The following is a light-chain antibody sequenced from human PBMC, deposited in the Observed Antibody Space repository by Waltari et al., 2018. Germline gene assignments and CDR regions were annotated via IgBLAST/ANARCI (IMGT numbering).Light chain of an antibody. CDR1: QSISTY. Sequence: DIQMTQSPSSLSASLGDRVTITCRASQSISTYLNWFQHKPVQAPKLLIYAASSLQSGGPSRFRGGGSGTDFTLTITSLQPEDFATYYCHQTFSHPRPSFGQGTKVDI. V-gene: IGKV1-39*01. CDR2: AAS. CDR3: HQTFSHPRPS. J-gene: IGKJ2*01.